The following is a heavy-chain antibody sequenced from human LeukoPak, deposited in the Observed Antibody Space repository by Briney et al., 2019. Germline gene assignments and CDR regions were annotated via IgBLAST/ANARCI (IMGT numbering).Heavy chain of an antibody. CDR2: INPNSGGT. Sequence: ASVKVSCKASGYTFTGYYMHWVRRAPGQGLEWMGWINPNSGGTNYAQKFQGRVTMTRDTSISTAYMELSRLRSDDTAVYYCARAPSVNYYDSSGYLSAYYYGMDVWGQGTTVTVSS. J-gene: IGHJ6*02. V-gene: IGHV1-2*02. D-gene: IGHD3-22*01. CDR1: GYTFTGYY. CDR3: ARAPSVNYYDSSGYLSAYYYGMDV.